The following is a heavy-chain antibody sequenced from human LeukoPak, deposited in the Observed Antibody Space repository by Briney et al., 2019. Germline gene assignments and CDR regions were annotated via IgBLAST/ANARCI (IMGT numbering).Heavy chain of an antibody. CDR1: GGSISSYY. CDR2: IYTSGST. CDR3: ARSSRIAVAGDAFDI. J-gene: IGHJ3*02. V-gene: IGHV4-4*07. D-gene: IGHD6-19*01. Sequence: SETLSLTCTVSGGSISSYYWSWIRQPAGKGLEWIGRIYTSGSTNYNPSLKSRVTMSVDTSKNQFSLKLSSVTAADTAVYYCARSSRIAVAGDAFDIWGQGTMVTVSS.